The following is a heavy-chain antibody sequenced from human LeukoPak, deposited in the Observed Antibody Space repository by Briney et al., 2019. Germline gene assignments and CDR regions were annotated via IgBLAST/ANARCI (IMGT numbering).Heavy chain of an antibody. CDR3: ARDKDMVRGIWNYYFGMDV. V-gene: IGHV3-48*03. CDR2: ISSSGSTI. CDR1: GFTLSSYE. Sequence: GGSLRLSCAASGFTLSSYEMNWVRQAPGKGLEWVSYISSSGSTIYYADAVKGRFIISRDNAKNTLYLQRNSLRAEDTAVYYCARDKDMVRGIWNYYFGMDVWGQGTTVTVSS. J-gene: IGHJ6*02. D-gene: IGHD3-10*01.